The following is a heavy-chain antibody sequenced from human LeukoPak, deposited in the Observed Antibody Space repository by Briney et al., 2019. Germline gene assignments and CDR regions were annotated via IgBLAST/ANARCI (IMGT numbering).Heavy chain of an antibody. CDR3: ARTREEMAPFDAFDI. CDR2: VHYSRST. Sequence: PSETLSLTCTVSGGSISNYYWSWIRQPPGKGLEWIGYVHYSRSTNYNPALKSRVTISVDTSKNQFSLKLSSVTAADTAVYYCARTREEMAPFDAFDIWGQGTMVTVSS. J-gene: IGHJ3*02. D-gene: IGHD5-24*01. CDR1: GGSISNYY. V-gene: IGHV4-59*01.